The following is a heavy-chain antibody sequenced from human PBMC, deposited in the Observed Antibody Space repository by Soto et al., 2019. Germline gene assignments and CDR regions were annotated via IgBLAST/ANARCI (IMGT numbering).Heavy chain of an antibody. Sequence: EVPLVESGGGLIQPGGSLRLSSVVSGFTVSSANYMSWVRQAPGKGLEWVSVIYPGDTTFYADSVKGRFTISRDNSKNTLYLQMNSLRAEDTAVYYCHGYGYWGQGTLVTVSS. CDR1: GFTVSSANY. J-gene: IGHJ4*02. CDR3: HGYGY. D-gene: IGHD5-12*01. V-gene: IGHV3-53*01. CDR2: IYPGDTT.